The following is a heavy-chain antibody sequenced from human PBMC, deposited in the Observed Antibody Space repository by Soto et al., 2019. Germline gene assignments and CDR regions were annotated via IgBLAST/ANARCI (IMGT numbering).Heavy chain of an antibody. D-gene: IGHD5-18*01. J-gene: IGHJ4*02. CDR1: GGSFSGYY. CDR3: ARETWDTAMVKDY. Sequence: QVQLQQWGAGLLKPSETLSLTCAVYGGSFSGYYWSWIRQPPGKGLEWIGEINHSGGTNYNPSLKSRVTLSVDTSKNQFSLKLSSVTAADTAVYYCARETWDTAMVKDYWGQETLVTVSS. CDR2: INHSGGT. V-gene: IGHV4-34*01.